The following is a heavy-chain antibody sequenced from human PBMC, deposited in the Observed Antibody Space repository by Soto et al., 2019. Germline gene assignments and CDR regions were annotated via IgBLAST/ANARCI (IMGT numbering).Heavy chain of an antibody. D-gene: IGHD5-12*01. V-gene: IGHV1-69*06. CDR3: AGGEMATIYFDY. J-gene: IGHJ4*02. CDR2: IIPIFGTA. CDR1: GGTFSSYA. Sequence: SVKVSCKASGGTFSSYAISWVRQAPGQGLEWMGGIIPIFGTANYAQKFQGRVTITADKSTSTAYMELSSLRSEDTAVYYCAGGEMATIYFDYWGQGTLVTVSS.